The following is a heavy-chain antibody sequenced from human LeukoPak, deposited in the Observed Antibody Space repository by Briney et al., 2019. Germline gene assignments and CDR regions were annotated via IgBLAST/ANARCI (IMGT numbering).Heavy chain of an antibody. Sequence: GGSLRLSCAASGFNFSSYAMTWVRQAPGKGLECVSGISGSGDTTCYADSVKGRFTISRDNSKNTLYLQMNSLRAEDTALYYCAKDRSLVPAALNYWGQGTLVTVSS. CDR3: AKDRSLVPAALNY. CDR1: GFNFSSYA. D-gene: IGHD2-2*01. CDR2: ISGSGDTT. J-gene: IGHJ4*02. V-gene: IGHV3-23*01.